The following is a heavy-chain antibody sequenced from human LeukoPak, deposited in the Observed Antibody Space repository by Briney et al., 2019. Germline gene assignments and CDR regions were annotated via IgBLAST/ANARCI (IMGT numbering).Heavy chain of an antibody. Sequence: GGSLRLSWAASGFAFNSYDMTWVRRAPGKGLEWVSLITTDTYYADSVRGRFTISRDNSKNTLYLQMNSLRADDTAVYYCAKAGSGHYYDYWGQGTLVTVSS. CDR3: AKAGSGHYYDY. D-gene: IGHD3-22*01. V-gene: IGHV3-23*01. CDR1: GFAFNSYD. CDR2: ITTDT. J-gene: IGHJ4*02.